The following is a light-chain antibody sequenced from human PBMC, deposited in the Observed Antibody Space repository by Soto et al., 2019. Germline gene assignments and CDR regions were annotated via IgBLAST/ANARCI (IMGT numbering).Light chain of an antibody. J-gene: IGKJ1*01. CDR2: AVS. CDR1: QNISSY. Sequence: DIVLTQSPPTLSTSVGNRVTLTCRASQNISSYLSWYQQKPGDPPRLLIDAVSNRAAGIPARFSGSASGTDSLLTSSLLEKDDSAYYYRQQYRSSCTFGQGTKVDIK. CDR3: QQYRSSCT. V-gene: IGKV3-20*01.